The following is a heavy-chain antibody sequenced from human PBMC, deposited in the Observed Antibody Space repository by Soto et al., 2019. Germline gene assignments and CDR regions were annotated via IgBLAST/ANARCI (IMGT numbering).Heavy chain of an antibody. V-gene: IGHV3-15*07. J-gene: IGHJ4*02. D-gene: IGHD4-17*01. CDR1: GFTFNNAW. CDR3: SVGHYGV. CDR2: IAGQSDGGTT. Sequence: EVQLVESGGGLVKPGGSLRLSCAASGFTFNNAWMNWVRQAAGKGLEWVGRIAGQSDGGTTEYAAPVKGRFTISRDDSKNTLYLQMNSLDTDDTAVYFCSVGHYGVWGQGTQVTVSS.